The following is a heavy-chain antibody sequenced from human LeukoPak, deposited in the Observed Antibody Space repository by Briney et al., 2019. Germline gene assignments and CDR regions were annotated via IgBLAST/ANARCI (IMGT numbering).Heavy chain of an antibody. D-gene: IGHD4-17*01. J-gene: IGHJ4*02. CDR1: GFTFSSYE. CDR3: ARDNYDSGDYYFDY. CDR2: ISSGARSI. V-gene: IGHV3-48*03. Sequence: GGSLRLSCAASGFTFSSYEMNWVRQAPGKGLEWVSFISSGARSIYYADSVRGRFSISRDNAKNSLYLQMNSLRAEDTAVYYCARDNYDSGDYYFDYWGQGTLVTVSS.